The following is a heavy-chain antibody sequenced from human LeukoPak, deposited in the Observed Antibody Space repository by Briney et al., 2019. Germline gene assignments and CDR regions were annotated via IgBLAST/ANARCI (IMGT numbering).Heavy chain of an antibody. D-gene: IGHD6-6*01. J-gene: IGHJ6*03. V-gene: IGHV3-7*01. CDR1: GGSISSYY. Sequence: WETLSLTCTVSGGSISSYYWSWIRQPPGKGLEWVANIKQDESEIYYVDSVKGRFTISRDNAKNSLYLQMNSLRAEDTAVYYCARADSSIAARLSRSSIFNYYYYMDVWGKGTTVTVSS. CDR3: ARADSSIAARLSRSSIFNYYYYMDV. CDR2: IKQDESEI.